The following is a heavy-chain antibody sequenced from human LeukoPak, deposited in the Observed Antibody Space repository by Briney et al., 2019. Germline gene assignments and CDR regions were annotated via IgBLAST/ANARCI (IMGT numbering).Heavy chain of an antibody. J-gene: IGHJ4*02. CDR1: GFTFSNHD. D-gene: IGHD7-27*01. CDR2: INYSGVST. CDR3: AKDQNWEGGY. V-gene: IGHV3-23*01. Sequence: HSGGTLRLSCAASGFTFSNHDMTWIRQAPGKGLEWVSVINYSGVSTNYADSVKGRFTISRDNSKNTVYLQMNSLRVEDTAVYYCAKDQNWEGGYWGQGTLVTVSS.